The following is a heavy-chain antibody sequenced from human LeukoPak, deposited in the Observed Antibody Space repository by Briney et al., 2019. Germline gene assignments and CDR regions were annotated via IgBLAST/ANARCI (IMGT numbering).Heavy chain of an antibody. CDR2: IFYNEGT. CDR3: ARLRLGELSLSYYFDY. Sequence: SETLSLTCTVSSGSFRTYYWSWIRQPPGKGLEWIGYIFYNEGTSYNPSLKSRVTISVDTSKNQFSLKLSSVTAADTAVYYCARLRLGELSLSYYFDYWGQGTLVTVSS. CDR1: SGSFRTYY. V-gene: IGHV4-59*01. J-gene: IGHJ4*02. D-gene: IGHD3-16*02.